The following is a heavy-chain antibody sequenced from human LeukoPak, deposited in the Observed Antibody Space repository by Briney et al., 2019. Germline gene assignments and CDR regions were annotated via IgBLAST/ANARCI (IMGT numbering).Heavy chain of an antibody. D-gene: IGHD6-19*01. Sequence: ASVKVSCKASGYTFTSYGISWVRQAPGQGLEWMGWISAYNGNTNYAQKLQGRVTMTRDTSTSTVYMELSSLRSEDTAVYYCARDKCCTWLVRTDTFDYWGQGTLVTVSS. CDR1: GYTFTSYG. CDR2: ISAYNGNT. J-gene: IGHJ4*02. CDR3: ARDKCCTWLVRTDTFDY. V-gene: IGHV1-18*01.